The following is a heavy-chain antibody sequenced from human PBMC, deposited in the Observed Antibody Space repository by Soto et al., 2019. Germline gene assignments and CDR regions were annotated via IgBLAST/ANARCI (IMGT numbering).Heavy chain of an antibody. CDR3: ARGLFTSAC. Sequence: PGGSLRLSCAAPGFNFNIHALHWLRQAPGKGLEWVASIKKDGSEKYYVDSVEGRFTISRDNAKNSLYLQMNSLRVEDTAVYYCARGLFTSACWGQGTLVTVSS. V-gene: IGHV3-7*01. J-gene: IGHJ4*02. CDR2: IKKDGSEK. CDR1: GFNFNIHA. D-gene: IGHD6-19*01.